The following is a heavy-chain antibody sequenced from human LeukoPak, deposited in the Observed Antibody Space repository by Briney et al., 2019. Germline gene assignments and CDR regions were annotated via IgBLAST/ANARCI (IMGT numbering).Heavy chain of an antibody. CDR2: IIPIFGTA. D-gene: IGHD2-2*01. CDR3: VRSLSSTRVGVPAAPYYYGMDV. V-gene: IGHV1-69*13. J-gene: IGHJ6*04. CDR1: GGTFSSYA. Sequence: SVKVSCKASGGTFSSYAISWVRQAPGQGLEWMGGIIPIFGTANCAQKFQGRVTITADESTSTAYMELSSLRSEDTAVYYCVRSLSSTRVGVPAAPYYYGMDVWGKGTTVTVSS.